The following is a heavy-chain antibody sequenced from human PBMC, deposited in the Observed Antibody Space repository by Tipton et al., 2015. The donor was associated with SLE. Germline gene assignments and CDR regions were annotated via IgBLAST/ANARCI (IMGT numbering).Heavy chain of an antibody. J-gene: IGHJ4*02. CDR3: AKDWGPLGSPTDS. Sequence: GSLRLSCAASGFTFSNYYMSWIRQAPGKGLEWISYISSSDNSIYYADSVKGRFTISRNNTKNSLFLEMNDLRAEDTAVYYCAKDWGPLGSPTDSWGQGTLVTVSS. V-gene: IGHV3-11*04. D-gene: IGHD7-27*01. CDR2: ISSSDNSI. CDR1: GFTFSNYY.